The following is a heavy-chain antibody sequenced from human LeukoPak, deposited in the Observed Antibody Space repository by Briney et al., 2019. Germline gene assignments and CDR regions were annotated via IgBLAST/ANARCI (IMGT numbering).Heavy chain of an antibody. CDR3: ARADYGHYFDY. V-gene: IGHV1-2*02. CDR2: INPTSGGT. D-gene: IGHD4-17*01. J-gene: IGHJ4*02. CDR1: GYTFTAYY. Sequence: ASLKVSCKASGYTFTAYYIHWVRQAPGQGLEWMGWINPTSGGTNYAQKFQGRVTMTRDTSISTAYMELSRLTSDDTAVYYCARADYGHYFDYWGQGTLVTVSS.